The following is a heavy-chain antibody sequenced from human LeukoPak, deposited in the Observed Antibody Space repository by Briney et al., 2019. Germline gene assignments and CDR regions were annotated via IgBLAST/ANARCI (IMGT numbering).Heavy chain of an antibody. CDR3: ARDRAVHNWTYHTLFDY. CDR1: GFTFRDYW. J-gene: IGHJ4*02. Sequence: GGSLRLSCTASGFTFRDYWMHWIRQTPREGLVWVSRINGDETSRAYADSVEGRFTISRDNAKNTLYLQIDSLRAEDSAIYYRARDRAVHNWTYHTLFDYWGQGTPVTVSS. CDR2: INGDETSR. V-gene: IGHV3-74*01. D-gene: IGHD1-7*01.